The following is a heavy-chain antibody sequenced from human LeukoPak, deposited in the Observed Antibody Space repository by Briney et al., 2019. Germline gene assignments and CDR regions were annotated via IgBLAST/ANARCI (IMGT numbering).Heavy chain of an antibody. CDR3: ASIVVVAATQDAFDY. CDR1: GYTFTSYY. J-gene: IGHJ4*02. D-gene: IGHD2-15*01. Sequence: GASVKVSCKASGYTFTSYYMHWVRQAPGQGLEWMGIINPSGGSTSYAQKFRGRVTMTRDTSTSTVYMELSSLRSEDTAVYYCASIVVVAATQDAFDYWGQGTLVTVPS. CDR2: INPSGGST. V-gene: IGHV1-46*01.